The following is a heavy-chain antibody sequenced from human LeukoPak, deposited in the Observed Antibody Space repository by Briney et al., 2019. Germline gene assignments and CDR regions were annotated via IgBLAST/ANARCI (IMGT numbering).Heavy chain of an antibody. V-gene: IGHV1-2*06. Sequence: ASVKVSCKASGYTFTGYYMHWVRQAPGQGLEWMGRINPNSGGTNYAQKSQGRVTMTRDTSISTAYMELSRLRSDDTAVYYCARGRPSTNRNNINWFDPWGQGTLVTVSS. J-gene: IGHJ5*02. D-gene: IGHD2/OR15-2a*01. CDR3: ARGRPSTNRNNINWFDP. CDR1: GYTFTGYY. CDR2: INPNSGGT.